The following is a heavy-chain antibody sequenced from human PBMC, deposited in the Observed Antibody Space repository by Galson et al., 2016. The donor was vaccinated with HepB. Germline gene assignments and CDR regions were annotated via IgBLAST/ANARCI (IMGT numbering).Heavy chain of an antibody. V-gene: IGHV3-30*04. CDR3: AREGSLSPDYFYGMDV. CDR1: GFTFRNYA. J-gene: IGHJ6*02. Sequence: SLRLSCAASGFTFRNYAMYWVRQAPGKGLEWVAVISYDGSNKYYADYVKGRFTIPRDNSKNTQYLQMDSLRAEDTAAYYCAREGSLSPDYFYGMDVWGQGTTVTVSS. CDR2: ISYDGSNK. D-gene: IGHD3-10*01.